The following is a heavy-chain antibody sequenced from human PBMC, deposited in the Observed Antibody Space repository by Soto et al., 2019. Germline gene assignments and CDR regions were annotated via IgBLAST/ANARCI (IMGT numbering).Heavy chain of an antibody. CDR1: GYTFTGYY. D-gene: IGHD3-3*01. Sequence: GASVKVSCKASGYTFTGYYMHWVRQAPGQGLEWMGWINPNSGGTNYAQKFQGWVTMTRDTSISTAYMELSRLRSDDTAVYYCARASLRFLEYGFSDWFDPWGQGTLVTVSS. V-gene: IGHV1-2*04. CDR2: INPNSGGT. CDR3: ARASLRFLEYGFSDWFDP. J-gene: IGHJ5*02.